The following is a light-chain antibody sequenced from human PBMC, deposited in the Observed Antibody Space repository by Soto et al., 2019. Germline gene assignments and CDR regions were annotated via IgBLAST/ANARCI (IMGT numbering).Light chain of an antibody. CDR3: QQYNNWPT. Sequence: EIVLTQSPGTPSLSPGERAILSCRASQSVGSLLAWYQHNPGQAPRLLIFDASYRAAGIPARFSGSGSGTEFTLTISSLQSEDFAVYHCQQYNNWPTFGQGTKVDI. CDR2: DAS. J-gene: IGKJ1*01. CDR1: QSVGSL. V-gene: IGKV3D-15*01.